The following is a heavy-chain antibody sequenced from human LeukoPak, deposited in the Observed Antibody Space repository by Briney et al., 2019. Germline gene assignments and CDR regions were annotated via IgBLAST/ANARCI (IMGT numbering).Heavy chain of an antibody. D-gene: IGHD1-26*01. V-gene: IGHV3-73*01. J-gene: IGHJ6*03. CDR3: TRGDDSGSYYGYYYYMDV. CDR1: GFTFSGSA. Sequence: GGSLRLSCAASGFTFSGSAMHWVRQASGKGLEWVGGIRSKANSYATAYAASVKGRFTISRDDSKNTAYLQMNSLKTEDTAVYYCTRGDDSGSYYGYYYYMDVWGKGTTVTVSS. CDR2: IRSKANSYAT.